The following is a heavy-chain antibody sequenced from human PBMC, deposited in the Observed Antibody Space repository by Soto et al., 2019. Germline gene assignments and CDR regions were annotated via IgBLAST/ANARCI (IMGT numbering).Heavy chain of an antibody. V-gene: IGHV2-5*02. CDR3: VQSRCGGDCLEIYSSHAYNGLDV. D-gene: IGHD2-21*02. CDR1: GLSLRTTGVG. Sequence: QVTLKESGPTLVKPTQTLTLTCTVSGLSLRTTGVGVGWVRQPPGKALEWLALLYWDDDKRYSTSLRSRLTIAKDIYEKQVVLTMTNMDTVDTATYYCVQSRCGGDCLEIYSSHAYNGLDVWGQGTTVTVSS. CDR2: LYWDDDK. J-gene: IGHJ6*02.